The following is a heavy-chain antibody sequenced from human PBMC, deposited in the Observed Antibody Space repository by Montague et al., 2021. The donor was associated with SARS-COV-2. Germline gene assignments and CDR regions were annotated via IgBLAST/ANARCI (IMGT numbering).Heavy chain of an antibody. D-gene: IGHD3-22*01. CDR1: GGSISSSSYY. J-gene: IGHJ3*02. CDR2: IYDSGST. Sequence: SETLSLTCTVSGGSISSSSYYWGWIRHPPGKGMEWIGSIYDSGSTYYNPSLKSRVTISVDTSKNQFPLKLSSVTAADTAVYYCASPTYYYDSSGSDAFDIWGQGTMVTVSS. V-gene: IGHV4-39*01. CDR3: ASPTYYYDSSGSDAFDI.